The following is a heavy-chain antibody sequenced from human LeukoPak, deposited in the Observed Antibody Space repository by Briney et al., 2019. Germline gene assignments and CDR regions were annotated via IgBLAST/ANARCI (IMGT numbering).Heavy chain of an antibody. V-gene: IGHV3-30*04. CDR1: GFTFSTHA. D-gene: IGHD6-13*01. CDR3: AKDRASSWSFDY. J-gene: IGHJ4*02. CDR2: ISHDGSDK. Sequence: GGSLRLSCAASGFTFSTHAIHWVRQAPGKGLEWVAVISHDGSDKHYADSVKGRFTVFRDNSKNTLYLQMNSPRPEDTAVYYCAKDRASSWSFDYWGQGTLVTVST.